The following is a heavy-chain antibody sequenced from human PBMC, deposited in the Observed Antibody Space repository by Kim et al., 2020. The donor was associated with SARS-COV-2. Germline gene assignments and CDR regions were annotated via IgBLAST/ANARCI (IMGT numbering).Heavy chain of an antibody. V-gene: IGHV4-59*01. CDR3: AKEEQLAEYFQH. Sequence: SETLSLTCTVSGGSLGGYYWTWIRQSPGKGLEWIGYIFYSGSTNYNPSLKCRVTMSVDTPKNQFSLKLSSVTAADTAVYYCAKEEQLAEYFQHWGQG. CDR2: IFYSGST. CDR1: GGSLGGYY. D-gene: IGHD1-1*01. J-gene: IGHJ1*01.